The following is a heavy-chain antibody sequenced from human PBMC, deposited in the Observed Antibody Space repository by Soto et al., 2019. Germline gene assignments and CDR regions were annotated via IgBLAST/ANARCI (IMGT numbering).Heavy chain of an antibody. Sequence: QPGGSLRLSCAASGFTFSSYWMSWVRQAPGKGLEWVANIKQDGSEKYYVDSVKGRFTISRDNAKNSLYLQMNSLRAEDTAVYYSARVGIVASWDYYYGMDVWGQGTTVTVSS. CDR2: IKQDGSEK. CDR1: GFTFSSYW. D-gene: IGHD5-12*01. V-gene: IGHV3-7*05. J-gene: IGHJ6*02. CDR3: ARVGIVASWDYYYGMDV.